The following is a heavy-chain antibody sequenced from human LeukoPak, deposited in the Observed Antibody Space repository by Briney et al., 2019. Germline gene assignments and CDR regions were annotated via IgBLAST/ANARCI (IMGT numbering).Heavy chain of an antibody. Sequence: ASVKVSCKASGYTFTGYYMNWVRQAPGQGLEWMGWINPDSGGTNSAENFQGRVTMTRDTSISTAYMELSSLRSDDTAVYYCARGGDGSGSYYNAEGDYWGQGTLVTVSS. D-gene: IGHD3-10*01. CDR1: GYTFTGYY. CDR2: INPDSGGT. J-gene: IGHJ4*02. CDR3: ARGGDGSGSYYNAEGDY. V-gene: IGHV1-2*02.